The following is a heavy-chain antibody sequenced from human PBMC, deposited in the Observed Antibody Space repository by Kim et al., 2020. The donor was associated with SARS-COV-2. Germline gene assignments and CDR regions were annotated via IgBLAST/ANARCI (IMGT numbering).Heavy chain of an antibody. CDR3: AREGGSYPIFKAVDY. CDR1: GGSFSGYY. Sequence: SETLSLTCAVYGGSFSGYYWSWIRQPPGKGLEWIGEINHSGSTNYNPSLKSRVTISVDTSKNQFSLKLSSVTAADTAVYYCAREGGSYPIFKAVDYWGQGTLVTVSS. D-gene: IGHD1-26*01. J-gene: IGHJ4*02. CDR2: INHSGST. V-gene: IGHV4-34*01.